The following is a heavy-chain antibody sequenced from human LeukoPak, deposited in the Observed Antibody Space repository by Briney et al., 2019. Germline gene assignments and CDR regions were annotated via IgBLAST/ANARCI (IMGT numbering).Heavy chain of an antibody. J-gene: IGHJ4*02. Sequence: PGGSLRLSCAASGFTFSSYSMNWVRQAPGKGLEWVSSISSSSSYIYYADPVKGRFTISRDNAKNSLYLQMHRLRAEDTAVYYCARSGAITYTFDYWGQGTLVTVSS. D-gene: IGHD1-14*01. CDR2: ISSSSSYI. CDR3: ARSGAITYTFDY. CDR1: GFTFSSYS. V-gene: IGHV3-21*01.